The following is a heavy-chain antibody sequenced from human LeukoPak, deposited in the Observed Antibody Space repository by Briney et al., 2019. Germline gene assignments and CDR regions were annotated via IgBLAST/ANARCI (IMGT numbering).Heavy chain of an antibody. D-gene: IGHD3-10*01. CDR1: GFTFSSYG. J-gene: IGHJ6*02. CDR2: ISYDGSNK. CDR3: AKEMYPLLWFGEPPGGMDV. V-gene: IGHV3-30*18. Sequence: PGGSLRLSCAATGFTFSSYGMHWVRQAPGKGLEWVAVISYDGSNKYYADSVKGRFTISRDNSKNTLYLQMNSLRAEDTAVYYCAKEMYPLLWFGEPPGGMDVWGQGTTVTVSS.